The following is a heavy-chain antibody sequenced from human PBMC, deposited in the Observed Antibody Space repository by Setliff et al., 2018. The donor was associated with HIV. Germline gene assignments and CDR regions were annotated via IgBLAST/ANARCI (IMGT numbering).Heavy chain of an antibody. V-gene: IGHV3-30*18. CDR3: AKVSSPYTTSSFVLDY. J-gene: IGHJ4*02. CDR1: GFPFSTYP. Sequence: GGSLRLSCVASGFPFSTYPMHWIRQAPGKGLEWVALTSYDGSNKFYTDSVKGRFTISRDNSKNTLYLQMDSLRPEDTAVYYCAKVSSPYTTSSFVLDYWGQGTLVTVSS. D-gene: IGHD6-6*01. CDR2: TSYDGSNK.